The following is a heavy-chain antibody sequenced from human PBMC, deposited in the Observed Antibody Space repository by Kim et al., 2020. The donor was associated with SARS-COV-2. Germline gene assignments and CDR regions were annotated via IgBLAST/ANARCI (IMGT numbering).Heavy chain of an antibody. V-gene: IGHV4-31*02. J-gene: IGHJ4*02. D-gene: IGHD3-10*01. CDR3: ARVMVRGIMRFYFDS. Sequence: PSLTRRVTISVDTSKNQFSLKLSSLTAADTAVYYCARVMVRGIMRFYFDSWGQGTLVTVSS.